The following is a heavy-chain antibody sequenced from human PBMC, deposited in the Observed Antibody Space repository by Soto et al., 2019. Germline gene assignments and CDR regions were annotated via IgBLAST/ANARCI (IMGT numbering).Heavy chain of an antibody. D-gene: IGHD3-3*01. CDR3: ARGGITIFGVVIIDWYFDL. J-gene: IGHJ2*01. V-gene: IGHV4-31*03. CDR2: IYYSGST. CDR1: GGSISSGGYY. Sequence: QVQLQESGPGLVKPSQTLSLTCTVSGGSISSGGYYWSWIRQHPGKGLEWSGYIYYSGSTYYNPSLKSRVNISVDTSNNQFSLKLSSVTAADTAVYYCARGGITIFGVVIIDWYFDLWGRGTLVTVSS.